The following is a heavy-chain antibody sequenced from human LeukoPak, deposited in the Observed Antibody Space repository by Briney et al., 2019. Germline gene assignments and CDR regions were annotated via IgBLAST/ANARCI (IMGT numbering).Heavy chain of an antibody. D-gene: IGHD3-22*01. Sequence: PGGSLRLSCAASRFSFSKYAMSWVRQAPGKGLEWVSGISGSGGSAYYADSVKGRFTISRDNSKNTLYLQMNSLGAEDTAVYYCAKSDDSSGYYYGIVYWGQGTLVTVSS. J-gene: IGHJ4*02. CDR1: RFSFSKYA. CDR3: AKSDDSSGYYYGIVY. V-gene: IGHV3-23*01. CDR2: ISGSGGSA.